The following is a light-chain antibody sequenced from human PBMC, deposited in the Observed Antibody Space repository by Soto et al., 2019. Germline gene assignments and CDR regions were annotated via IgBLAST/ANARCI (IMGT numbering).Light chain of an antibody. CDR2: EVT. CDR1: SSDIGGYNY. Sequence: QSALTQPASVSGSPGQSITISCTGGSSDIGGYNYVSWFQQHPGKAPKLMIYEVTNRPSGVSNRFSGSKSGSTASLTITGLQAEDEADYFCQSYDHSLGGSGVFGTGTKLTVL. V-gene: IGLV2-14*01. CDR3: QSYDHSLGGSGV. J-gene: IGLJ1*01.